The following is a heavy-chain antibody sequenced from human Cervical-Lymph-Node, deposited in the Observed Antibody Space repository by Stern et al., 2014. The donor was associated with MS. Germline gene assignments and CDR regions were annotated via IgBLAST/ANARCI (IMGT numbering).Heavy chain of an antibody. J-gene: IGHJ4*01. CDR3: ARGSGTAYDLRGDY. CDR1: GYIFTDYY. Sequence: VQLEESGAEARAPGASMKVSCKASGYIFTDYYLHWVRQAPGQGLEWLGWINPNSGGTNYAQNFQGRVTMTRDTSISTAYMELGWLGSADTAVYYCARGSGTAYDLRGDYWGQGTLVTVSS. V-gene: IGHV1-2*02. D-gene: IGHD3-3*01. CDR2: INPNSGGT.